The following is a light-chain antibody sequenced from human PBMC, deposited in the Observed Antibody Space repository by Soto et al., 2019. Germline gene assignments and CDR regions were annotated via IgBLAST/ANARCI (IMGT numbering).Light chain of an antibody. J-gene: IGKJ3*01. CDR3: QQRKNWPEFT. Sequence: EIVLTQSPATLSLSPGERATLSCRASQSVSSSLVWYQQKRGQAPRLLIYDASNRDTGIPARFSGSGSGTDFTLTISSLEPEAFAVYYGQQRKNWPEFTFGPGTKVDIK. CDR2: DAS. CDR1: QSVSSS. V-gene: IGKV3-11*01.